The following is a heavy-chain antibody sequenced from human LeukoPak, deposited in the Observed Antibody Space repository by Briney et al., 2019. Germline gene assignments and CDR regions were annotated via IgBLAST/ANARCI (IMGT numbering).Heavy chain of an antibody. J-gene: IGHJ4*02. CDR1: RGTFSSYA. V-gene: IGHV1-69*05. D-gene: IGHD4-17*01. Sequence: SVKVSCKASRGTFSSYAISWVRQAPGQGLEWMGGIIPIFGTANYAQKFQGRVTITTDESTSTAYMELSSLRSEDTAVYYCARVGGHDYGDYALDYWGQGTLVTVSS. CDR2: IIPIFGTA. CDR3: ARVGGHDYGDYALDY.